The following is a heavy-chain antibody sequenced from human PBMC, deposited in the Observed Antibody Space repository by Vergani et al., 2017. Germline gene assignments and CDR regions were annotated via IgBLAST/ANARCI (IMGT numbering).Heavy chain of an antibody. V-gene: IGHV3-21*01. CDR3: ARGQAGYQVLYRAYFDP. CDR1: GFTFSSYT. CDR2: ISSRSANI. D-gene: IGHD2-2*02. J-gene: IGHJ5*02. Sequence: EVQLVESGGGLVKPGGSLRLSCAASGFTFSSYTMTWVRQAPGKGLQWVSSISSRSANIHYADSVKGRFTVSRDSGWNSLYLQMKSLRAEDTAVYYCARGQAGYQVLYRAYFDPWGQGTLVTVSS.